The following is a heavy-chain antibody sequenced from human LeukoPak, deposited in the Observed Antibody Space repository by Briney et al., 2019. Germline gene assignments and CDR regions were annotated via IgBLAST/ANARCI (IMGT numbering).Heavy chain of an antibody. J-gene: IGHJ5*02. D-gene: IGHD2-21*01. CDR2: IYPGDSNT. CDR3: ARIVSDFFQVDP. V-gene: IGHV5-51*01. CDR1: GYSFTTNW. Sequence: GESLKISCKGSGYSFTTNWIGWVRQIPGKGLEWMGIIYPGDSNTRYSPSFQGQVTISADKSISTAYLQWSSLKASDTAMYYCARIVSDFFQVDPWGQGTLLTVSS.